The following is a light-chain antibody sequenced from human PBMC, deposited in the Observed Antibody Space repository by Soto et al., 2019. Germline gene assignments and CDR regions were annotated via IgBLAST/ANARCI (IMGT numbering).Light chain of an antibody. Sequence: EIVLTQSPGTLSLSPGERATLSCRASQSVSSYYLAWYQQKPGQAPRLLIYAASSRATGIPDRFSGGGSGTDFTLTISRLEPEDFAVYYCQQCGSSPLTFGQGTKVEI. CDR3: QQCGSSPLT. CDR2: AAS. V-gene: IGKV3-20*01. CDR1: QSVSSYY. J-gene: IGKJ1*01.